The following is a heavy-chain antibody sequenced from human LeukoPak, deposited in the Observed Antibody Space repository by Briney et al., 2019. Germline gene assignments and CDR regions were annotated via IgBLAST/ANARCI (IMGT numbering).Heavy chain of an antibody. Sequence: GGSLRLSCVGSGFTFSGYSMNWVRQAPGKGLEWVSYISSSSSTIYYADSVKGRFTISRDNAENLLYLQMSSLRAEDTAVYYCARGNQLPHPLDYWGQGTLVTVSS. CDR2: ISSSSSTI. D-gene: IGHD2-2*01. V-gene: IGHV3-48*01. CDR1: GFTFSGYS. J-gene: IGHJ4*02. CDR3: ARGNQLPHPLDY.